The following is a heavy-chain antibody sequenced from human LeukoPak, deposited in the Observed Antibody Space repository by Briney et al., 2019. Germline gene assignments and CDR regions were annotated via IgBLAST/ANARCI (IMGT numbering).Heavy chain of an antibody. CDR3: ARTFVSGDGYKVGYFDY. CDR2: IYPSGNI. V-gene: IGHV3-53*01. Sequence: AGGSLRLSCAASGFTFSNSYMSWVRQAPGKGLEWVSLIYPSGNIYYADSVKGRFTISRDNSKNTLFHQMNSLRAEDTAIYYCARTFVSGDGYKVGYFDYWGQGTLVTVSS. J-gene: IGHJ4*02. D-gene: IGHD5-24*01. CDR1: GFTFSNSY.